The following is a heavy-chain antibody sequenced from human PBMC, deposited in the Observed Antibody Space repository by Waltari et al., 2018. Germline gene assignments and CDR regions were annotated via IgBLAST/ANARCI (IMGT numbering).Heavy chain of an antibody. D-gene: IGHD1-26*01. Sequence: EVQLVESGGGLVQPGGSLRLSCAASGFTFSSYSMNWVRQAPGKGLEWVSYISSSSSTIYDADSVKGRFTISRDNAKNSLYLQMNSLRAEDTAVYYCARTNRATIRLFDYWGQGTLVTVAS. CDR2: ISSSSSTI. V-gene: IGHV3-48*04. J-gene: IGHJ4*02. CDR3: ARTNRATIRLFDY. CDR1: GFTFSSYS.